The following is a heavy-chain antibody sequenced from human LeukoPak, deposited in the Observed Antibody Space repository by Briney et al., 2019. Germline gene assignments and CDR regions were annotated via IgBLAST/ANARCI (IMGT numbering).Heavy chain of an antibody. CDR1: GFTFGSYA. J-gene: IGHJ3*02. D-gene: IGHD2-2*01. Sequence: GGSLSLSCAASGFTFGSYAMSWVRQAPGKGLEWVSAISGSGGSTYYADSVKGRFTISRDNSKNTLYLQMNSLRAEDTAVYYCAKAVGSSQRGAFDIWGQGTMVTVSS. V-gene: IGHV3-23*01. CDR3: AKAVGSSQRGAFDI. CDR2: ISGSGGST.